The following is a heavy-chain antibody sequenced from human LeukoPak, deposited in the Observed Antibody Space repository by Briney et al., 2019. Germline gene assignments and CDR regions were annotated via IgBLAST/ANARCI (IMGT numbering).Heavy chain of an antibody. CDR3: ARGNHYYGYYFDY. CDR1: GGSISSYY. J-gene: IGHJ4*02. Sequence: SETLSLTCTVSGGSISSYYWSWIQQPAGKGLEWVGRIYTSGITNYNPSLKSRVTMSVDTSKNQFSLKLNSVTAADTAIYYCARGNHYYGYYFDYWGQGTLVTVSS. V-gene: IGHV4-4*07. D-gene: IGHD3-10*01. CDR2: IYTSGIT.